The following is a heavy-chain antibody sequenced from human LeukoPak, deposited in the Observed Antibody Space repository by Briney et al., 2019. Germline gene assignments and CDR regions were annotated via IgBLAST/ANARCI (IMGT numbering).Heavy chain of an antibody. J-gene: IGHJ4*02. Sequence: GGTLRLSCAASGFTFSSYGMSWVRQAPGKGLEWVSAISGSGGSTYYADSVKGRFTISRDNSKNTLYLQMNSLRAEDTAVYYCAKDRSKGSYGDDFDFWGQGTLVTVSS. V-gene: IGHV3-23*01. CDR3: AKDRSKGSYGDDFDF. D-gene: IGHD3-16*01. CDR1: GFTFSSYG. CDR2: ISGSGGST.